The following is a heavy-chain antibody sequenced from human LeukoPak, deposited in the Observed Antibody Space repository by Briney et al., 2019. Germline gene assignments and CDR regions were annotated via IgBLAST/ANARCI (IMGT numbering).Heavy chain of an antibody. Sequence: SETLSLTCTVSGGSINSYYWNWIRQPPGKGLEWIGYIHYSGSTNYNPSLKSRVTISVDTSKNQFSLKLSSVTAADTAVYYCARDSAWNWFDPWGQGTLVTVSS. CDR1: GGSINSYY. CDR2: IHYSGST. CDR3: ARDSAWNWFDP. V-gene: IGHV4-59*01. J-gene: IGHJ5*02.